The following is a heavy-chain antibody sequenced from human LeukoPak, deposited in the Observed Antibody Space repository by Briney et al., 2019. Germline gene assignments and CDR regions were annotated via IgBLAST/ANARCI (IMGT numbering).Heavy chain of an antibody. CDR1: GFTFSNYG. CDR3: AKDRRDSSGYYYFDY. CDR2: ISYDGSNK. Sequence: PGGSLRLSCAASGFTFSNYGMHWVRQAPGKGLEWVAVISYDGSNKYYADSVKGRFTISRDNSKNTLYLQMNSLRAEDTAVYYCAKDRRDSSGYYYFDYWGQGTLVTVSS. J-gene: IGHJ4*02. V-gene: IGHV3-30*18. D-gene: IGHD3-22*01.